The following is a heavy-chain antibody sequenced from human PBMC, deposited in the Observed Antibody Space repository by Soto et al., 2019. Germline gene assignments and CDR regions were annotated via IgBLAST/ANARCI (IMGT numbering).Heavy chain of an antibody. V-gene: IGHV5-51*01. Sequence: GESLKISCQVSGYHFAPYWIGWVRQTSGKGLEWMGIIYPGDSDTRYSPSFQGQVTISADKSISTAYLQWSSLKASDTAIYYCASPPPQGADRDPLDVWGQGTVVTVSS. D-gene: IGHD1-26*01. J-gene: IGHJ3*01. CDR1: GYHFAPYW. CDR3: ASPPPQGADRDPLDV. CDR2: IYPGDSDT.